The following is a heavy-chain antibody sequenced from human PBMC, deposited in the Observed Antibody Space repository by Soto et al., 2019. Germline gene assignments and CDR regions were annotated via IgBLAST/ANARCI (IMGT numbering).Heavy chain of an antibody. V-gene: IGHV4-31*03. CDR2: IYYSGST. CDR1: GGSISSGGYY. J-gene: IGHJ3*02. Sequence: QVQLQESGPGLVKPSQTLSLTCTVSGGSISSGGYYWSWIRQHPGKGLEWIGYIYYSGSTYYNPSLKSRVTISVDTSKNQFSLKLSSVTAADTAVYYCARENCSGGSCVYAFDIWGQGTMVTVSS. CDR3: ARENCSGGSCVYAFDI. D-gene: IGHD2-15*01.